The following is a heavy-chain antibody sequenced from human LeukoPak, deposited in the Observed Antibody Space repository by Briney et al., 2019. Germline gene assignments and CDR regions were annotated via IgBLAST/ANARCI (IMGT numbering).Heavy chain of an antibody. V-gene: IGHV3-48*03. J-gene: IGHJ4*02. Sequence: PGGSLRLSCAASGFMFRSFEMYWVRQAPGKGLEWIAYISSGATTMYYAVSVKGRFTISRDDAKNSLFLQMKSLRAEDTAVYYCALLAVASDFDYWGQGALVTVSS. CDR2: ISSGATTM. D-gene: IGHD6-19*01. CDR1: GFMFRSFE. CDR3: ALLAVASDFDY.